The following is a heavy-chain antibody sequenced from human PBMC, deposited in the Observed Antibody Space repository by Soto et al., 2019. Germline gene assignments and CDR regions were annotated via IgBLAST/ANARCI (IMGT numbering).Heavy chain of an antibody. V-gene: IGHV1-69*01. J-gene: IGHJ4*02. Sequence: QVQLMQSGAEVTKPGSSVKVSCKASGGPFNTFGISWVRQAPGQGLEWRGGIIPKYGTTNNARRFQGRGTITADESTTTAYLELSSLRHDGTAIYYCARTRQRRPVFYVDYWGQGTPISVTS. CDR1: GGPFNTFG. D-gene: IGHD2-2*01. CDR3: ARTRQRRPVFYVDY. CDR2: IIPKYGTT.